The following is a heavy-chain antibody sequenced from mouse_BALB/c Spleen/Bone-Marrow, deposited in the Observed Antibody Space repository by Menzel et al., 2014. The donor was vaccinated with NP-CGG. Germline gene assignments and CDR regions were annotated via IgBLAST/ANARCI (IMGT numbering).Heavy chain of an antibody. CDR1: GFTFSWYA. CDR3: VRDSSGYFDY. Sequence: EVMLVESGGGLVKPGGSLKLSCAASGFTFSWYAMSWVRQSPEKRLEWVAAISSAGSHTYYPDTVTGRFTISRDNAKNTLYLEMSSLRSEDTAMYYCVRDSSGYFDYWGQGTTLTVSS. CDR2: ISSAGSHT. V-gene: IGHV5-9-4*01. J-gene: IGHJ2*01. D-gene: IGHD3-1*01.